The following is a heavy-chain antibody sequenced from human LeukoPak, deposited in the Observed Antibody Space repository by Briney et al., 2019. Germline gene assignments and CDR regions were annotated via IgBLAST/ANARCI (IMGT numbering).Heavy chain of an antibody. Sequence: GGSLRLSCAASGFTFSSYSMNWVRQASGKGLEWVSSISSSSSYIYYADSVKGRFTISRDNAKNSLYLQMNSLRAEDTAVYYCARLGKSTNIDYWGQGTLVTVSS. J-gene: IGHJ4*02. D-gene: IGHD2-8*01. CDR1: GFTFSSYS. V-gene: IGHV3-21*01. CDR3: ARLGKSTNIDY. CDR2: ISSSSSYI.